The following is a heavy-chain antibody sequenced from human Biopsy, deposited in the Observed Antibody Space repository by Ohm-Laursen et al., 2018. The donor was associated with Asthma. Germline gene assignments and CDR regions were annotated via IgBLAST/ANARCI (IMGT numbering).Heavy chain of an antibody. CDR2: INSVFGTT. V-gene: IGHV1-69*13. J-gene: IGHJ4*02. CDR3: ARKAGSCISRTCYSLDF. Sequence: SVKVSCKSLGCTFNTYVIGWVRQAPGQGLEWMVGINSVFGTTTYPQKFQDRVTITADDSTSTVYMELSSLRSEDTAVYYCARKAGSCISRTCYSLDFWGQGTLVTVSS. D-gene: IGHD2-2*01. CDR1: GCTFNTYV.